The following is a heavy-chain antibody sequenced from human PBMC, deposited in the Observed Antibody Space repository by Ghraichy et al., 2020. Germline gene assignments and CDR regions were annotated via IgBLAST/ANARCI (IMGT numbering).Heavy chain of an antibody. Sequence: GGSLRLSCAASGFTFNNFAINWVRHSPGKGLQWVSSISGRGTTKYYADSVKGRFTISRDNSRNMASVQMNNLRPEDTAIYYCARGLELDNWFDAWGRGTRVTVSS. D-gene: IGHD1-7*01. J-gene: IGHJ5*02. CDR1: GFTFNNFA. V-gene: IGHV3-23*01. CDR2: ISGRGTTK. CDR3: ARGLELDNWFDA.